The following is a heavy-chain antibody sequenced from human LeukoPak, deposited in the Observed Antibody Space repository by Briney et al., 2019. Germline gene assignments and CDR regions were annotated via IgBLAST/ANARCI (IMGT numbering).Heavy chain of an antibody. CDR1: GFTFSSYS. V-gene: IGHV3-21*01. J-gene: IGHJ6*03. CDR2: ISSSSRYI. Sequence: GGSLRLSCAASGFTFSSYSMNWVRQAPGKGLEWVSSISSSSRYIYYADSVKGRCTISRDNATNSLYLQMNSLRDEDTAVYYCARGVGCSSTSSFAHYYYYYMDVWGKGTTVTVSS. CDR3: ARGVGCSSTSSFAHYYYYYMDV. D-gene: IGHD2-2*01.